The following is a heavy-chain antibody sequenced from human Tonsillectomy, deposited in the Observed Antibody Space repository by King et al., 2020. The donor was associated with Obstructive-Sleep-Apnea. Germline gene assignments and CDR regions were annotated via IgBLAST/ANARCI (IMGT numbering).Heavy chain of an antibody. V-gene: IGHV5-51*01. CDR1: GYNFAINW. J-gene: IGHJ3*02. CDR3: ASKRDLQQLRDNALDI. D-gene: IGHD4-11*01. CDR2: IFPADSDT. Sequence: ELQLVQSRAEVKKPGESLKISCKASGYNFAINWIGWVRQMPGKGLQWMGIIFPADSDTRYSPSFHGRVTLTADKSIRTAYLQWSSLKASDTAKYYCASKRDLQQLRDNALDIWGKGKIVTVSS.